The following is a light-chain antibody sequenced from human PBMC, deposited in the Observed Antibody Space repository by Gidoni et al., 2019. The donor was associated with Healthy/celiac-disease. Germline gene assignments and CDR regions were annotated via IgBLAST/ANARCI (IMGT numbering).Light chain of an antibody. V-gene: IGKV1-39*01. CDR3: QQSYNTLPT. CDR2: AAS. CDR1: QSISSY. J-gene: IGKJ4*01. Sequence: DIQMTQSPSSLSASVGDRVTITCRASQSISSYLNWYQQKPGKAPKLLIYAASSLQSGVPSRFSGSGSGTDFTLTISSLQPEDFATYYCQQSYNTLPTFGRGTKVEIK.